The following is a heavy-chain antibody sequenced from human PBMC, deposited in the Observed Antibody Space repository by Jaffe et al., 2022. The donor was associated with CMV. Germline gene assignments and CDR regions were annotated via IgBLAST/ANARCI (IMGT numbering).Heavy chain of an antibody. CDR1: GGSFSGYY. V-gene: IGHV4-34*01. J-gene: IGHJ4*02. Sequence: QVQLQQWGAGLLKPSETLSLTCAVYGGSFSGYYWSWIRQPPGKGLEWIGEINHSGSTNYNPSLKSRVTISVDTSKNQFSLKLSSVTAADTAVYYCAYDSSGYSYYFDYWGQGTLVTVSS. CDR2: INHSGST. CDR3: AYDSSGYSYYFDY. D-gene: IGHD3-22*01.